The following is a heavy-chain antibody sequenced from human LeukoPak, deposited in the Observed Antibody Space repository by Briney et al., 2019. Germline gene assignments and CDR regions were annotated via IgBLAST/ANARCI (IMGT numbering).Heavy chain of an antibody. CDR1: GYSFSSYW. Sequence: GESLKISCKGSGYSFSSYWIGWVRQMPGKGLEWVGIIYPGDSDTRYSPSLQGQVTISADKSMSTAYLQWSSLKASDTAMYYCARHSGTTTSPFDIWGQGTMVTVSS. V-gene: IGHV5-51*01. CDR2: IYPGDSDT. J-gene: IGHJ3*02. D-gene: IGHD1-7*01. CDR3: ARHSGTTTSPFDI.